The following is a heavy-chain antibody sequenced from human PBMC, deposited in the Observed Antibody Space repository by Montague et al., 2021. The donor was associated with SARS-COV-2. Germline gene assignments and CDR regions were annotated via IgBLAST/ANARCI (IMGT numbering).Heavy chain of an antibody. CDR2: INHSGST. CDR1: GGSFSGYY. V-gene: IGHV4-34*01. J-gene: IGHJ6*02. D-gene: IGHD4-17*01. Sequence: SETLSLTCAVYGGSFSGYYWSWIRQPPGKGLEWIGEINHSGSTNYNPSLKSRVTISVDTSKNQFSLRLSSVAAAGTAVYYCARGRTVTTFYYYYYGMDVWGQGPTVTVSS. CDR3: ARGRTVTTFYYYYYGMDV.